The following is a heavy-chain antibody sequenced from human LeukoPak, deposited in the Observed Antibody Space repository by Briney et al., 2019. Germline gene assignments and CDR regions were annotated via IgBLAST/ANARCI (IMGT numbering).Heavy chain of an antibody. D-gene: IGHD3-10*01. CDR2: IYYTGST. Sequence: SETLSLTCTISGGSISSYYWSWIRKPPGKGLEWIGYIYYTGSTNYNPSLKSRVTISVDTSKNQFSLKLSSVTAADTAVYYCARDNRWFGEYGFDPWGQGTLVTVSS. CDR1: GGSISSYY. CDR3: ARDNRWFGEYGFDP. J-gene: IGHJ5*02. V-gene: IGHV4-59*01.